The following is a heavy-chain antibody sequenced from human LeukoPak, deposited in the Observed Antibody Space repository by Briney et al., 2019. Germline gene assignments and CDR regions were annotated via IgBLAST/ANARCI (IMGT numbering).Heavy chain of an antibody. D-gene: IGHD2-2*01. CDR1: GYTFTSYG. J-gene: IGHJ6*03. CDR2: ISAYNGNT. CDR3: ARPGERVPAAVNYYMDV. Sequence: ASVKVSCKASGYTFTSYGISWVRQAPGQGLEWVGWISAYNGNTNYAQKLQGRVTMTTDTSTSTAYMELRSLRSDDTAVYYCARPGERVPAAVNYYMDVWGKGTTVTVSS. V-gene: IGHV1-18*01.